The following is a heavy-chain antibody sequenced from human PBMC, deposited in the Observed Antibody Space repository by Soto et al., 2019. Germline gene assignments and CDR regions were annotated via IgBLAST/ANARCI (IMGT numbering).Heavy chain of an antibody. V-gene: IGHV4-30-4*01. CDR2: IYYSGST. J-gene: IGHJ6*02. D-gene: IGHD3-3*01. Sequence: PSETLSLTCTFSGGSIISGDYYLSWIRQPPGKGLEWIGYIYYSGSTYYNPSLKSRVTISVDTSKNQFSLKLSSVTAADTAVYYCARGRFLEWLLKDYGMDVWGQGTTVTVSS. CDR3: ARGRFLEWLLKDYGMDV. CDR1: GGSIISGDYY.